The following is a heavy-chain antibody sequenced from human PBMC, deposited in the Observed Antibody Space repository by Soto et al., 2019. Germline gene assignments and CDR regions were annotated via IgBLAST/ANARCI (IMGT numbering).Heavy chain of an antibody. V-gene: IGHV3-30-3*01. CDR1: EFTFSSYA. Sequence: GGSLRLSCAASEFTFSSYAMHWIRQAPGKGLEWVAVISFDGNIIQYADSVKGRFIISRDNSKNTLYLQMNSLRGEDTAVYYCARTSDTITYYFDYWGQGTLVTVS. CDR2: ISFDGNII. J-gene: IGHJ4*02. CDR3: ARTSDTITYYFDY.